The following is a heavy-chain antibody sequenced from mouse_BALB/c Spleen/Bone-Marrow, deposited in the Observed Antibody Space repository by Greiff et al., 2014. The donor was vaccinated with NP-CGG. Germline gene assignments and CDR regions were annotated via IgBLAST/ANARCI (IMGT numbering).Heavy chain of an antibody. CDR3: AIFTTDWYFDF. Sequence: VHVKQSGPELVKPGASVKISCKASGYSFTGYFMNWVIQSHGKSLEWIGSINPYNGDSFYNQKFKGKATLTVDKSPSTAHMEPRSLASEDSAVYECAIFTTDWYFDFWGAGTTVTVSS. V-gene: IGHV1-20*02. J-gene: IGHJ1*01. D-gene: IGHD1-1*01. CDR2: INPYNGDS. CDR1: GYSFTGYF.